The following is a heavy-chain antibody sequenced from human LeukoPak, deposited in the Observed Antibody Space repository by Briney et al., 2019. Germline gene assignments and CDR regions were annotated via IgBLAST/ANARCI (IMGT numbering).Heavy chain of an antibody. V-gene: IGHV4-39*07. Sequence: SETLSLTCTVSGGSISSSSYYWGWIRQPPGKGLEWIGSIYYSGSTYYNPSLKSRVTISVDTSKNQFSLKLSSVTAADTAVYYCARGSANWSGYTINWFDPWGQGTLVTVSS. D-gene: IGHD3-3*01. CDR1: GGSISSSSYY. CDR2: IYYSGST. J-gene: IGHJ5*02. CDR3: ARGSANWSGYTINWFDP.